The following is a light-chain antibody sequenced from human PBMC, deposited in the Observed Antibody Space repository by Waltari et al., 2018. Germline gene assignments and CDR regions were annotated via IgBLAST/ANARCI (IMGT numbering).Light chain of an antibody. CDR3: QQSYSTPYT. CDR1: QSISSY. V-gene: IGKV1-39*01. Sequence: PSSLSASVGDRVTITCRASQSISSYLNWYQQKPGKAPKLLIYAASSLQSGVPSRFSGSGSGTDFTLTISSLQPEDFATYYCQQSYSTPYTFGQGTKLEIK. CDR2: AAS. J-gene: IGKJ2*01.